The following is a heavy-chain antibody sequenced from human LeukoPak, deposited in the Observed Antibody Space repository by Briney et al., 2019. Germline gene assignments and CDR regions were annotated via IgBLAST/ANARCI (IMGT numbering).Heavy chain of an antibody. CDR3: ARGTDSGSFLAAFDI. Sequence: GGSLRLSCAASGFTFSSYGMHWVRQAPGKGLEWVVFIRYDGSNKYYADSVKGRFTISRDNSKNTLYLQMNSLRAEDTAVYYCARGTDSGSFLAAFDIWGQGTMVTVSS. J-gene: IGHJ3*02. CDR2: IRYDGSNK. V-gene: IGHV3-30*02. D-gene: IGHD1-26*01. CDR1: GFTFSSYG.